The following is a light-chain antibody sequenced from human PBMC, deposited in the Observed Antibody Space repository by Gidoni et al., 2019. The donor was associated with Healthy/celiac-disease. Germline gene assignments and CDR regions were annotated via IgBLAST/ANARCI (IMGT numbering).Light chain of an antibody. CDR1: QNINNN. V-gene: IGKV3-11*01. J-gene: IGKJ2*01. Sequence: EIVLTQSPATLSLSPGERVTLSCRASQNINNNLVWYQQKPGQAPRLLMSDASNRPPGIPARFSGSGSGTHFTPTIISLETDDFAVYFCQQRDSWPYTFGQGTKLDIK. CDR2: DAS. CDR3: QQRDSWPYT.